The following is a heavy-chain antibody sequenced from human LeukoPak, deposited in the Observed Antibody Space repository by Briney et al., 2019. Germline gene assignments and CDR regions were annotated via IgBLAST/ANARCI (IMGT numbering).Heavy chain of an antibody. V-gene: IGHV1-18*01. D-gene: IGHD2-15*01. CDR2: VSAYNGNT. CDR1: GYTFTSYG. Sequence: ASVKVSCKASGYTFTSYGISWVRQAPGQGLEWMGWVSAYNGNTNYAQKLPGRVTMTTDTSTSTAYMELRSLRSDDTAVYYCARDRGVVEPYYYYGMDVWGQGTTVTVSS. CDR3: ARDRGVVEPYYYYGMDV. J-gene: IGHJ6*02.